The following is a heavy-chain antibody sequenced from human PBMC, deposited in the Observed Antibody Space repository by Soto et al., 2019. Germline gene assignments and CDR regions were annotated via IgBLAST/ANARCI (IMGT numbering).Heavy chain of an antibody. CDR1: GFTFSTYG. CDR3: VRVFDTYYFDL. Sequence: QVQLVESGGGVVQPGRSLRLSCAASGFTFSTYGMHWVRQAPGKGLEWVALLWSDGTNKYYADSVKGRFTISRDNSKKTLYLQMNSLRAEDTAVYYCVRVFDTYYFDLWGQGNMVTVSS. J-gene: IGHJ4*02. V-gene: IGHV3-33*01. CDR2: LWSDGTNK. D-gene: IGHD3-9*01.